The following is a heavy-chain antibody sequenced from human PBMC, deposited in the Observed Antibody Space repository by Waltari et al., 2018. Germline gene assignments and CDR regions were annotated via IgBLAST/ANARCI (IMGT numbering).Heavy chain of an antibody. CDR2: IRHPGYT. D-gene: IGHD3-3*01. Sequence: QVQLQQWGAGLLKPSETLSLTCSVSGASFTSYYWGWVRHCPGKGLEWIGQIRHPGYTNYNPSLQSRVAISIDTSRNQFSLRVFSVTAADTGLYFCTRGGNYDFWSHSPFVDPWGQGTQVSVSS. V-gene: IGHV4-34*01. J-gene: IGHJ5*02. CDR1: GASFTSYY. CDR3: TRGGNYDFWSHSPFVDP.